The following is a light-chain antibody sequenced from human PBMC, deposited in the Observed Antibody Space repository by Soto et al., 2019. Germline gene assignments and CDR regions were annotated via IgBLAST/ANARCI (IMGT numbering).Light chain of an antibody. CDR3: LQGTHWPWT. V-gene: IGKV2-30*01. Sequence: DVVVTQSPLALPVTLGQPASISCRSTQSLVDSDGNTYLTLLQQRPGQSPRRLIFKVSNRESGVPDRFSGSGSGTDFTLKISGVEAEDVGVYYCLQGTHWPWTLGQGTQVEIK. J-gene: IGKJ1*01. CDR2: KVS. CDR1: QSLVDSDGNTY.